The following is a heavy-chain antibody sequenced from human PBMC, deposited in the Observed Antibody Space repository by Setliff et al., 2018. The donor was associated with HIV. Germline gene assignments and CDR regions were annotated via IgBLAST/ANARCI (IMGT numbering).Heavy chain of an antibody. V-gene: IGHV3-21*01. CDR3: ARTSTTTGTTLNWFDP. Sequence: GGSLRLSCAASGFTLSTYTMNWVRQAPGRGLEWISSISSNIIYIYYADSVRGRFTISRDNAKNSLYLQMNSLRVEDTAVYYCARTSTTTGTTLNWFDPWGQGTLVTVSS. J-gene: IGHJ5*02. CDR2: ISSNIIYI. CDR1: GFTLSTYT. D-gene: IGHD1-1*01.